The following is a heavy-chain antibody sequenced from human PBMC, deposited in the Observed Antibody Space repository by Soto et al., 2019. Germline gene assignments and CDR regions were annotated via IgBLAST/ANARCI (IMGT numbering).Heavy chain of an antibody. CDR3: ARGLNVVVTENYYSDY. CDR2: IKQDGSEK. D-gene: IGHD2-2*01. CDR1: GFTLRTYW. V-gene: IGHV3-7*01. Sequence: VSLRLSCAASGFTLRTYWMSWVRQAPGKGLEWVANIKQDGSEKYYVDSVKGRFTISRDNAKNSLYLQMNSLRAEDTAVYYCARGLNVVVTENYYSDYWGQGTLVTVSS. J-gene: IGHJ4*02.